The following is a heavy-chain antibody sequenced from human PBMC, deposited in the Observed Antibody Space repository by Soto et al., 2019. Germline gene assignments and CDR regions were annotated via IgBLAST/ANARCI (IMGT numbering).Heavy chain of an antibody. D-gene: IGHD2-8*02. J-gene: IGHJ4*02. CDR1: GYSFSNFW. V-gene: IGHV5-51*01. CDR3: ASSVLVTSTMNYFDL. CDR2: IYPDDSDT. Sequence: PGESLKISCQASGYSFSNFWIAWVRQMPGEGLEWLGTIYPDDSDTRYSPSFLGQVTISADKSIKTTYLQWSSLKASDTAIYFCASSVLVTSTMNYFDLWGQGTLVTVYS.